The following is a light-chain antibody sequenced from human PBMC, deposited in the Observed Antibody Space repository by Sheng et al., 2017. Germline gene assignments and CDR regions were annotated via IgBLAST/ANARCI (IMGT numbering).Light chain of an antibody. Sequence: EIVLTQSPATLSLSPGERATLSCRASQSVDNFLAWYQQKPGQAPRLLIYDGFNRATGIPARFSGSGSGTDFTLTISSLEPEDFAVYYCQQRRNWPPLTFGGGTKVEIK. V-gene: IGKV3-11*01. CDR2: DGF. CDR3: QQRRNWPPLT. J-gene: IGKJ4*01. CDR1: QSVDNF.